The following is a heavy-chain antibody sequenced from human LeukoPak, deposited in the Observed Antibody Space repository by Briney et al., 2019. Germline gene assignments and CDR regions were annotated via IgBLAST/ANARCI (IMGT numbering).Heavy chain of an antibody. CDR2: TNTAGTIT. CDR3: AKMGGRKWDLSSFDF. V-gene: IGHV3-74*01. CDR1: GFVFRRYW. D-gene: IGHD1-26*01. Sequence: PGGSLRLSCEVSGFVFRRYWMHWVRQVPGKGLVWVARTNTAGTITTYADSVQGRFTMSRDNGQEKLFLQLTSLRVEDTAVYFCAKMGGRKWDLSSFDFWGQGTLVTVSS. J-gene: IGHJ4*02.